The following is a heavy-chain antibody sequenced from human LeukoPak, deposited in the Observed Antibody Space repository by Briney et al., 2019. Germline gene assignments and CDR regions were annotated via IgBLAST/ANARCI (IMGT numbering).Heavy chain of an antibody. CDR3: AKVPGLQYSDWLSGAFDI. CDR1: GFNFSRYW. CDR2: ISFGGSER. D-gene: IGHD3-9*01. V-gene: IGHV3-30*18. Sequence: GSLRLFCAGSGFNFSRYWLHWVRQPSGKGLECIAAISFGGSERYYAESVRGRFTISRDNSKNTLYLQMNSLRAEDSAVYYCAKVPGLQYSDWLSGAFDIWGQGTTVTVSS. J-gene: IGHJ3*02.